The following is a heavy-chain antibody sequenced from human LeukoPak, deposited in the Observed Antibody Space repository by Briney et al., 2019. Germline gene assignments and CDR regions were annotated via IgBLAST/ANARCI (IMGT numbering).Heavy chain of an antibody. D-gene: IGHD1-14*01. CDR3: AKSLSSSGIIKAGLEY. J-gene: IGHJ4*02. Sequence: GGSLRLSCAAPGFTFSNYAMNWVRPGLGKGLGWVSSISGSGGSTYYADYVKGRFTISRDNSKPTLYLQMNSLRAEDTAAYHCAKSLSSSGIIKAGLEYWGQGMLVTVSS. V-gene: IGHV3-23*01. CDR1: GFTFSNYA. CDR2: ISGSGGST.